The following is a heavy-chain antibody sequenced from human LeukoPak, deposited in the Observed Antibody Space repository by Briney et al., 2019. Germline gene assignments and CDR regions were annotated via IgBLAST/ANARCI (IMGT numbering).Heavy chain of an antibody. J-gene: IGHJ5*02. Sequence: GGSLRLSCAASGFTFSDYYMSWIRQAPGKGLEWVSYITSSGSTIYYADSVKGRFTISRDNAKNSLYLQMNSLRAEDTAVYDCARDRTDRLLHGFDPWGQGTLVTVSS. CDR1: GFTFSDYY. V-gene: IGHV3-11*04. CDR2: ITSSGSTI. D-gene: IGHD2-2*01. CDR3: ARDRTDRLLHGFDP.